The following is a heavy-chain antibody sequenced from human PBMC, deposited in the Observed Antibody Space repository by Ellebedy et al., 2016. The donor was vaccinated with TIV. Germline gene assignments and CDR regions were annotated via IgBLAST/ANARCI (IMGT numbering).Heavy chain of an antibody. CDR2: ISGSGGST. V-gene: IGHV3-23*01. D-gene: IGHD6-19*01. Sequence: GEFLKISCAASGFTFSSYAMSWVRQAPGKGLEWVSAISGSGGSTYYADSVKGRFTISRDNSKNTLYLQMNRLRAEDTAMYYCTRETNPPPGAVAGTGFDCWGQGTLVTVS. CDR1: GFTFSSYA. CDR3: TRETNPPPGAVAGTGFDC. J-gene: IGHJ4*02.